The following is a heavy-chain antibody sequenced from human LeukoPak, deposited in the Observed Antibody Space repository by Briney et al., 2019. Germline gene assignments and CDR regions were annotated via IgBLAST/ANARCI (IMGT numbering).Heavy chain of an antibody. J-gene: IGHJ4*02. CDR3: ASLLWFGDFDY. Sequence: RRASVVVSCKTSGYMFTGFFIHWVRQAPGQGLEWMGSVSPNNGGTSYAQRFQGRVNMTSDTSTRTAYLQLSGLTFDDTAVYYCASLLWFGDFDYWGQGTPVTVSS. D-gene: IGHD3-10*01. V-gene: IGHV1-2*02. CDR1: GYMFTGFF. CDR2: VSPNNGGT.